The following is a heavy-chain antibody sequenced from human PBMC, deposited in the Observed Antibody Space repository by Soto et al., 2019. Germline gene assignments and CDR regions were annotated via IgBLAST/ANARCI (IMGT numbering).Heavy chain of an antibody. CDR1: GYSFTSQW. V-gene: IGHV5-51*01. CDR2: IYPGDSDT. CDR3: ARQLLGFCSSTSCLNYYYYGMDA. J-gene: IGHJ6*02. D-gene: IGHD2-2*01. Sequence: GESLKISCKGSGYSFTSQWIGWVRQMPGKGLEWMGIIYPGDSDTRYSPSFQGQVTISADKSISTAYLQWRSLKASDTAMYYCARQLLGFCSSTSCLNYYYYGMDAWGQGTTVTVSS.